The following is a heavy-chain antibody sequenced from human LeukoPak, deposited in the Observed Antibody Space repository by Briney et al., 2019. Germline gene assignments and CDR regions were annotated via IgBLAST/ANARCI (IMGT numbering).Heavy chain of an antibody. V-gene: IGHV3-30*18. CDR2: ISYDGSNK. CDR3: AKGMNAIFGPLPSYYGMDV. CDR1: GFTFSSYG. D-gene: IGHD3-9*01. J-gene: IGHJ6*02. Sequence: GGSLRLSCAASGFTFSSYGMHWVRQAPGKGLEWVAVISYDGSNKYYADSVEGRFTISRDNSKNTLYLQMNSLRAEDTAVYYCAKGMNAIFGPLPSYYGMDVWGQGTTVTVSS.